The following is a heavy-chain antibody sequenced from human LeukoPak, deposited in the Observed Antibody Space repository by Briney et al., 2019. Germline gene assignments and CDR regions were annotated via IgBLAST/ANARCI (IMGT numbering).Heavy chain of an antibody. V-gene: IGHV4-38-2*02. CDR1: GYSISSGYY. CDR3: ARQGSRDGYIKFDY. D-gene: IGHD5-24*01. CDR2: IYHSGSI. J-gene: IGHJ4*02. Sequence: SETLSLTCTVSGYSISSGYYWGWIRQPPGKGLEWIGSIYHSGSIYYNPSLKSRVTISVDTSKNQFSLKLSSVTAADTAVYYCARQGSRDGYIKFDYWGQGTLVTVSS.